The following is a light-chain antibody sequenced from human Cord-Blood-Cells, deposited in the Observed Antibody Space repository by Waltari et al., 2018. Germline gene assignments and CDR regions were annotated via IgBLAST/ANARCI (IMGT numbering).Light chain of an antibody. Sequence: ELVLTLSPAPMSLSPGERATLSCRVSQSVSSYLAWYQQTPGPAHRLLIYDASNRATGIPARFSGSGSGTDFTLTISSLEPEDFAVYYCQQRSNWFTFGPGTKVDNK. V-gene: IGKV3-11*01. CDR1: QSVSSY. CDR3: QQRSNWFT. J-gene: IGKJ3*01. CDR2: DAS.